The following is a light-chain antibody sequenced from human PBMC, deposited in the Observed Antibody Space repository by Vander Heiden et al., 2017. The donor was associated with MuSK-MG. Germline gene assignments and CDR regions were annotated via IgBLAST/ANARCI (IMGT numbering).Light chain of an antibody. V-gene: IGLV2-14*03. J-gene: IGLJ1*01. CDR1: SSDVGGYMS. CDR3: NSYTSSTTHV. CDR2: DVS. Sequence: QSALTQPASLSGSPGQSITISCTGTSSDVGGYMSVSWYQQHPGKAPKLMIYDVSNRPSGVSDRFSGSKSGNTASLTISGLQAEDEADDYCNSYTSSTTHVFGTGTKVTVL.